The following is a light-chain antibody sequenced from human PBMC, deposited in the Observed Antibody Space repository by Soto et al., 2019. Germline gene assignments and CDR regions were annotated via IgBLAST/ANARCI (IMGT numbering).Light chain of an antibody. J-gene: IGKJ3*01. CDR3: QQYYSYPCT. CDR1: QGISSY. V-gene: IGKV1-8*01. CDR2: AAS. Sequence: IRMTQSTSSLSASTGDRVTITCRASQGISSYLAWYQQKPGKAPKLLIYAASTLQSGVPSRVIGSGSGTDFTLTISCLQTEDFATDYCQQYYSYPCTFGPGTKVDIK.